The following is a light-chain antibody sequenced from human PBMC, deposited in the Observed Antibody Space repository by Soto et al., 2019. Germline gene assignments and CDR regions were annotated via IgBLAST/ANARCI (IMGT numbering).Light chain of an antibody. CDR2: GAS. J-gene: IGKJ1*01. Sequence: EIVLTQSPRTLSLSPGERATLSCRASQSLRSTSLAWYQQKPGQAPRLLISGASTRAADIPDRFSGSGSGTDFTLTISSLQPDDFATYYCQQCNSYSRTFGQGTKVDIK. CDR1: QSLRSTS. CDR3: QQCNSYSRT. V-gene: IGKV3-20*01.